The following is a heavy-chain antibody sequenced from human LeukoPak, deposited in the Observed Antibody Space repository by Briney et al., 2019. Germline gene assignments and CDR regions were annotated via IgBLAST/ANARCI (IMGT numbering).Heavy chain of an antibody. V-gene: IGHV4-34*01. CDR3: ARSRRLPYYYGSGSYYNGLDY. CDR1: GGSFRGYY. CDR2: INHSGST. D-gene: IGHD3-10*01. Sequence: SETLSLTCAVYGGSFRGYYWSWIRQPPGKGLEWIGEINHSGSTNYNPSLKSRVTISVDTSKNQFSLKLSSVTAADTAVYSCARSRRLPYYYGSGSYYNGLDYWGQGTLVTVSS. J-gene: IGHJ4*02.